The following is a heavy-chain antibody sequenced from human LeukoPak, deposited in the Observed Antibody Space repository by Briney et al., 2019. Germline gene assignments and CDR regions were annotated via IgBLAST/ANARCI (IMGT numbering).Heavy chain of an antibody. V-gene: IGHV1-18*04. J-gene: IGHJ3*02. CDR3: ARASSSGWSDAFDI. CDR2: ISTYNGNT. D-gene: IGHD6-19*01. Sequence: GASVKVSCKASGYTFTGYYMHWVRQAPGQGLEWMAWISTYNGNTKYADKLYGRVTMTTDTSTSTAYMELRSLRSDDTAVYYCARASSSGWSDAFDIWGQGTMVTVSS. CDR1: GYTFTGYY.